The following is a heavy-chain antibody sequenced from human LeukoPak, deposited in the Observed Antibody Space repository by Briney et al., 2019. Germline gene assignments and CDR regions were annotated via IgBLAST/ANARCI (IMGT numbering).Heavy chain of an antibody. J-gene: IGHJ6*03. Sequence: GGSLRLSCAASGFDFSFTWMSWVRQAPGKGLEWVANIKQDGSDQYYVDSVMGRFTVSRDNANNSLYLQMNGLRAEDTAVYYCARVYCATTSCYPTYYYYYMDVWGKGTTVTVSS. CDR3: ARVYCATTSCYPTYYYYYMDV. CDR2: IKQDGSDQ. CDR1: GFDFSFTW. V-gene: IGHV3-7*01. D-gene: IGHD2-2*01.